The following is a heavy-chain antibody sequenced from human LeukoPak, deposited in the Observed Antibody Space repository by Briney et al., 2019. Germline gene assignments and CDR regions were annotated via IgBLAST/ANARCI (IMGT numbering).Heavy chain of an antibody. CDR3: ARATLAGYTRGWSFGASDI. V-gene: IGHV4-38-2*01. J-gene: IGHJ3*02. CDR2: IYHDGNT. D-gene: IGHD6-19*01. Sequence: PSETLSLTCAVSGYSISSGHYWGWFRQPPGKGLEWLASIYHDGNTYYNPSLRSRVTISLDTSNNQFSLQLTSVTAADTALSYCARATLAGYTRGWSFGASDIWGQGTKVTVSP. CDR1: GYSISSGHY.